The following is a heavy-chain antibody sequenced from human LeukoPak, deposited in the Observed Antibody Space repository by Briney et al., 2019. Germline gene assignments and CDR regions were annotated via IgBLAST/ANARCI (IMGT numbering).Heavy chain of an antibody. CDR2: IKQDGSEK. Sequence: GGSLRLSCAASGFTFSNYWMTWVRQAPGKGLEWVASIKQDGSEKYYVDSVKGRFTIYRDNAKKSLYLQMNSLRAEDAATYYCARVARAFDYWGQGTLVTVSS. J-gene: IGHJ4*02. CDR3: ARVARAFDY. V-gene: IGHV3-7*03. CDR1: GFTFSNYW.